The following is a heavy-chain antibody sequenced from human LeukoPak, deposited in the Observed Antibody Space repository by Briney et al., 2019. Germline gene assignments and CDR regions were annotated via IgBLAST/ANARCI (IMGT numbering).Heavy chain of an antibody. CDR2: IYPGDSDT. Sequence: GESLKISCKGSGYSFTSYWIGWVRQMPGKGLDWMGIIYPGDSDTTYSPSFQGQVTISVDNSINTAYLQWSSLKASDTAMYYCARGEGVCSGGSCYQSDFWGQGTLVTVSS. V-gene: IGHV5-51*01. D-gene: IGHD2-15*01. CDR1: GYSFTSYW. CDR3: ARGEGVCSGGSCYQSDF. J-gene: IGHJ4*02.